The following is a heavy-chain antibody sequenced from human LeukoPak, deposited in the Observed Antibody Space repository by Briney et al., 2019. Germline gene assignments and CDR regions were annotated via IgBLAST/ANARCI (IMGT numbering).Heavy chain of an antibody. D-gene: IGHD3-10*01. CDR2: ISGSGGNT. CDR3: AKDLALGGGSIFDY. CDR1: GFIFANYA. J-gene: IGHJ4*02. Sequence: GGSLRLSCAASGFIFANYAMSWVRQAPGKGLEWVSAISGSGGNTYYAGSVKGRFAISRVNSKNTLYLQMNSLRAEDTAVYYCAKDLALGGGSIFDYWGQGTLVTVSS. V-gene: IGHV3-23*01.